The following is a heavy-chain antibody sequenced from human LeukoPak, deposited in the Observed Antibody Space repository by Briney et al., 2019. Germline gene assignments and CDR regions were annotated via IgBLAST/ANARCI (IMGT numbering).Heavy chain of an antibody. CDR3: ARATTTVTNFDY. D-gene: IGHD4-17*01. V-gene: IGHV3-30*04. CDR2: ISYDGSNK. CDR1: GFTFSSYV. Sequence: GRSLRLSCAASGFTFSSYVMHWVRQAPGKGLEWEAVISYDGSNKYYADSVKGRFTISRDNSKNTLYLQMNSLRAEDTAVYFCARATTTVTNFDYWGQGTLVTVSS. J-gene: IGHJ4*02.